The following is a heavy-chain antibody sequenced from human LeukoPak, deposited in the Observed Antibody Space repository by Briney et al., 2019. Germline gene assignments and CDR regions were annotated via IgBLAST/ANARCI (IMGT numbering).Heavy chain of an antibody. D-gene: IGHD4/OR15-4a*01. CDR1: GFRSSDYN. CDR2: ISASGGMM. Sequence: PGGSLRLSCAASGFRSSDYNPSSGRQAPREGRGRISFISASGGMMDHADSVKGRFTISRDNAKNSVYLEMNNLRAEDTAVYHCARHMVLSPCDYWGPGTLVTVSS. CDR3: ARHMVLSPCDY. J-gene: IGHJ4*02. V-gene: IGHV3-11*01.